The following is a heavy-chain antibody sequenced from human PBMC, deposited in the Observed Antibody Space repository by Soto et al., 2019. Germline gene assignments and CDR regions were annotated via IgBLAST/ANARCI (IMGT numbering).Heavy chain of an antibody. Sequence: GGSLRLSCAASGFTFSSYGMHWVRQAPGKGLEWVAVIWYDGSNKYYADSVKGRFTISRDNSKNTLYLQMNSLRAEDTAVYYCARDIGVDSSSWFALRVEYGMDVWGQGTTVTVSS. CDR3: ARDIGVDSSSWFALRVEYGMDV. CDR2: IWYDGSNK. D-gene: IGHD6-13*01. J-gene: IGHJ6*02. V-gene: IGHV3-33*01. CDR1: GFTFSSYG.